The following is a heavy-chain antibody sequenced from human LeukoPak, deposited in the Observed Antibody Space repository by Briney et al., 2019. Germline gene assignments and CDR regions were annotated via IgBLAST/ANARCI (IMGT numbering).Heavy chain of an antibody. D-gene: IGHD6-6*01. CDR1: GFTFSSYS. J-gene: IGHJ5*02. V-gene: IGHV3-21*01. Sequence: IPGGSLRLSCAASGFTFSSYSMNWVRQAPGKGLEWVSSISSSSYIYYADSVKGRFTISRDNAKNSLYLQMNSLRAEDTAVYYCARDLDSSSSLRHNWFDPWGQGTLVTVSS. CDR3: ARDLDSSSSLRHNWFDP. CDR2: ISSSSYI.